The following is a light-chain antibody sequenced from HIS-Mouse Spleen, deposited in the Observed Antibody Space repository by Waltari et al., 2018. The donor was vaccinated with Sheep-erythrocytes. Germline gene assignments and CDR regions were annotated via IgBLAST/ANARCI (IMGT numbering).Light chain of an antibody. CDR2: DDS. CDR3: QVWDSSSDHYV. J-gene: IGLJ1*01. CDR1: NIGRKS. V-gene: IGLV3-21*03. Sequence: SYVLTQPPSVSVAPGKTARITCGGNNIGRKSVHWYQQKPGQAPVLVVYDDSDRPSGIPDRFSGSNSGNTATLTISRVEAGDEADYYCQVWDSSSDHYVFGTGTKVTVL.